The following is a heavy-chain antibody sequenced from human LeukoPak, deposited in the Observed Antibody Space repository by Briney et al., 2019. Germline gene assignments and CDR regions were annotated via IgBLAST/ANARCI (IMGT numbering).Heavy chain of an antibody. CDR1: GGSITYSHYY. J-gene: IGHJ5*02. V-gene: IGHV4-39*01. CDR2: IYYSGST. CDR3: ARLWGFDP. D-gene: IGHD7-27*01. Sequence: PSETLSLTCSVSGGSITYSHYYWGWVRQPPGKGLEWIGGIYYSGSTYYNPSLKSRVTISVDTSKNQFSLKLSSVTAADTAVYYCARLWGFDPWGQGTLVTVSS.